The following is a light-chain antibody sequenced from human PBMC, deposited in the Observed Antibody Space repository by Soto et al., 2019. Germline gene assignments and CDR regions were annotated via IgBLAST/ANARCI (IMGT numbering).Light chain of an antibody. Sequence: EIVLTQSPGTLSLSPGERATLSCRASQTVTSNYLAWYERKPGQAPRLRIYGASSRATDIPDRFSGSGSGTDFTLTIIRLEPEDFAVYFCQQYAGSPSTFGQGTKVEI. CDR2: GAS. CDR1: QTVTSNY. J-gene: IGKJ1*01. CDR3: QQYAGSPST. V-gene: IGKV3-20*01.